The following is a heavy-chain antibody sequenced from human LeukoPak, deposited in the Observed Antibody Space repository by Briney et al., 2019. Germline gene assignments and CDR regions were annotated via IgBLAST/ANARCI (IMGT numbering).Heavy chain of an antibody. CDR1: GGSISSGGYY. J-gene: IGHJ6*02. D-gene: IGHD6-13*01. CDR3: ARPHADSSSWYYYGMDV. Sequence: PSETLSLTCTVSGGSISSGGYYWSWIRQHPGKGLEWIGYIYYSGSTYYNPSLKSRVTISVDTSKNQFSLKLSSVTAADTAVYYCARPHADSSSWYYYGMDVWGQGTTVTVSS. CDR2: IYYSGST. V-gene: IGHV4-31*03.